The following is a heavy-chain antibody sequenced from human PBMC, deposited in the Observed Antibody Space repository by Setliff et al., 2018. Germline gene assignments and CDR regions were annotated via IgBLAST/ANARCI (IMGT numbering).Heavy chain of an antibody. CDR1: GGSISSSNY. CDR3: TVYNTGSSKDHY. J-gene: IGHJ4*02. Sequence: PSETLSLTCAVSGGSISSSNYWAWIRQPPGQGLEWIGLIYDTGSTYYNPSLKSRVTISVDTSKNQFPLKLSSVTAADTALYYCTVYNTGSSKDHYWGQGTLVTVSS. CDR2: IYDTGST. V-gene: IGHV4-39*06. D-gene: IGHD2-8*02.